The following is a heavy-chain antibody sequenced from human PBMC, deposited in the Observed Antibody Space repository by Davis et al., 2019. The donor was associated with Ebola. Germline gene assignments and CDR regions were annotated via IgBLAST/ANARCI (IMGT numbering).Heavy chain of an antibody. CDR3: ARERPEITMVRGVIGTRYGMDV. J-gene: IGHJ6*04. D-gene: IGHD3-10*01. Sequence: SETLSLTCAVYGGSFSGYYWSWIRQPPGKGLEWIGEINHSGSTNYNPSLKSRVTISVDTSKNQFSLKLSSVTAADTAVYYCARERPEITMVRGVIGTRYGMDVWGKGTTVTVSS. CDR1: GGSFSGYY. CDR2: INHSGST. V-gene: IGHV4-34*01.